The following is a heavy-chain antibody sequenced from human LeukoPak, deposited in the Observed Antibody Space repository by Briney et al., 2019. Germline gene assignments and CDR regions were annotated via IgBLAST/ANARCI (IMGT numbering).Heavy chain of an antibody. J-gene: IGHJ5*02. V-gene: IGHV4-34*01. CDR1: GGSFSGYY. CDR2: INHSGST. D-gene: IGHD3-16*02. CDR3: ARGPIFYDYVWGSYRYNWFDP. Sequence: SETLSLTCAVYGGSFSGYYWSWIRQPPGKGLEWIGEINHSGSTNYNPSLTSRVTISVDTSKTQFSLKLSSVTAADTAVYYCARGPIFYDYVWGSYRYNWFDPWGQGTLVTVSS.